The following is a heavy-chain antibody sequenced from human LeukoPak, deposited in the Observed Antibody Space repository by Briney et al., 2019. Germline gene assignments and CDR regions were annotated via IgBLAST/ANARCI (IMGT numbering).Heavy chain of an antibody. CDR1: GYTLTELS. Sequence: VASVKVSCKVSGYTLTELSMHWVRQAPGKGLEWMGGFDPEDGETIYAQKFQGRVTMTRNTSISTAYMELSSLRSEDTAVYYCAREKWFGSYAGYYYMDVWGKGTTVTISS. J-gene: IGHJ6*03. CDR2: FDPEDGET. CDR3: AREKWFGSYAGYYYMDV. V-gene: IGHV1-24*01. D-gene: IGHD3-10*01.